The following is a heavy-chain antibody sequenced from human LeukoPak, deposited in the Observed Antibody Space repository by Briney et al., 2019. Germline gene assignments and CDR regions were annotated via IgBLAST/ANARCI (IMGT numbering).Heavy chain of an antibody. D-gene: IGHD2-15*01. V-gene: IGHV1-18*01. Sequence: ASVKVSCKASGYTFTSYGISWVPPAPGQGGEWMGWISAYNGKTNYAQTPQGRVNMTTDTSTSTAYMERVSLRSAATAVFYGPRVNGCSGGSCGWFDPWGQGTLVTVSS. CDR1: GYTFTSYG. CDR3: PRVNGCSGGSCGWFDP. J-gene: IGHJ5*02. CDR2: ISAYNGKT.